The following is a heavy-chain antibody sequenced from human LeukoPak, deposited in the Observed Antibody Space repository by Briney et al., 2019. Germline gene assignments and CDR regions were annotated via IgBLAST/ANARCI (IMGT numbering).Heavy chain of an antibody. J-gene: IGHJ4*02. D-gene: IGHD2-2*01. CDR2: ISSSSSYI. CDR3: AREGVVVVPAAYFDY. CDR1: GFTFSSYS. Sequence: PGGSLRLSCAASGFTFSSYSMNWVRQAPGKGLEWVSSISSSSSYIYYADSVKGRFTISRDNSKNTLYLQMNSLRAEDTAVYYCAREGVVVVPAAYFDYWGQGTLVTVSS. V-gene: IGHV3-21*01.